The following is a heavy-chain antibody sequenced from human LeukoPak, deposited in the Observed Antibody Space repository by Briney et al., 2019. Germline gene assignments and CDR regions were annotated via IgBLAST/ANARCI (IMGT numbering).Heavy chain of an antibody. V-gene: IGHV3-30*18. Sequence: GGSLRLSCAASGFTFSSYAMHWVRQAPGKGLEWVAVISYDGSDKYYADSVKGRFTISRDNPKNTLYLQMNSLRAEDTAVYYCAKDSAGYCSGGSCYSFVYWGQGSPVTVSA. D-gene: IGHD2-15*01. CDR3: AKDSAGYCSGGSCYSFVY. J-gene: IGHJ4*02. CDR1: GFTFSSYA. CDR2: ISYDGSDK.